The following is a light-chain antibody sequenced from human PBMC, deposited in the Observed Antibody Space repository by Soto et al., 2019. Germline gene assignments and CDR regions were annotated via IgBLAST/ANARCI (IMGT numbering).Light chain of an antibody. CDR1: QSVSIL. J-gene: IGKJ4*01. V-gene: IGKV3-15*01. CDR2: DTS. CDR3: QPYNNWPLT. Sequence: EIVMTQSPATLSVSPGERATLSCRASQSVSILLAWYQHKPGQTPRLLIYDTSTRATGVPARFSGSRSGPEFTLTINSLQSEDFAIYYCQPYNNWPLTFGGGTKVDIK.